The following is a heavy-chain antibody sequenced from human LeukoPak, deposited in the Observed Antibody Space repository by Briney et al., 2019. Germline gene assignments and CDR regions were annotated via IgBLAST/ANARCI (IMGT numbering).Heavy chain of an antibody. J-gene: IGHJ5*02. CDR1: GFVFSSYG. Sequence: GGSLRLSCAASGFVFSSYGMSWVRQAPGKGLEWVSSISTSSSYIYYVDSVKGRFTISRDNARSSVYLQMNSLRVEDTAVYYCARGLGVVAASDNCFDPWGQGTLVIVSS. D-gene: IGHD2-15*01. CDR2: ISTSSSYI. CDR3: ARGLGVVAASDNCFDP. V-gene: IGHV3-21*03.